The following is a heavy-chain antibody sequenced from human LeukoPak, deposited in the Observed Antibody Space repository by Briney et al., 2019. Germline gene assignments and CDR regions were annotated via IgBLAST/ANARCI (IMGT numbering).Heavy chain of an antibody. CDR1: GGSVSSGSCY. D-gene: IGHD6-13*01. V-gene: IGHV4-61*01. J-gene: IGHJ4*02. Sequence: SETLSLTCTVSGGSVSSGSCYWSWIRQPPGKGLEWIGYIYYSGSTNYNPSLQSRVTISVDTSKNQFSLKLSSVTAADTAVYYCARGAGIAAAGQFDYWGQGTLVTVSS. CDR2: IYYSGST. CDR3: ARGAGIAAAGQFDY.